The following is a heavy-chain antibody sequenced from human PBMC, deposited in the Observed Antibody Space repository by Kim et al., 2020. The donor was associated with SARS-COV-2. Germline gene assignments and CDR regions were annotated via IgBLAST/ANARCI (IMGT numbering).Heavy chain of an antibody. D-gene: IGHD2-15*01. CDR2: IYYSGST. Sequence: SETLSLTCIVSGGSISSYYWSWIRQPPGKGLEWIGYIYYSGSTNYNPSSKSRVTISVDTSKNQFSLKLSSLTAADTAVYYCARSAPFRTFDIWGQGTMVT. CDR3: ARSAPFRTFDI. V-gene: IGHV4-59*08. J-gene: IGHJ3*02. CDR1: GGSISSYY.